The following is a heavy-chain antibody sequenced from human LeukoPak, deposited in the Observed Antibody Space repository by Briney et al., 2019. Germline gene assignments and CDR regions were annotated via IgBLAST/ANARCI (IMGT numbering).Heavy chain of an antibody. Sequence: GGSLRLSCAASGFTFSSYAMHWVRQAPGKGLEWVAVISYDGSNKYYADSVKGRFTISRDNSKNTLYLQMNSLRAEDTAVYYCARGEGYYDSSGYYVYWGQGTLVTVSS. V-gene: IGHV3-30-3*01. CDR1: GFTFSSYA. CDR3: ARGEGYYDSSGYYVY. J-gene: IGHJ4*02. CDR2: ISYDGSNK. D-gene: IGHD3-22*01.